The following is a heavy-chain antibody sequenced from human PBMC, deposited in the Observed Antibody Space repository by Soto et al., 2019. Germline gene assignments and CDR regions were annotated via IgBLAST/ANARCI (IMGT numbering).Heavy chain of an antibody. D-gene: IGHD6-6*01. V-gene: IGHV1-2*02. CDR2: INPNSGGT. CDR3: ARPEYSSSSYGMDV. CDR1: GYTFTGYY. Sequence: ASVKVSCKASGYTFTGYYMHCARHAPGQGLEWMGWINPNSGGTNYAQKFQGRFTISRDNAKNSLYLQMNSLRDEDTAVYYCARPEYSSSSYGMDVWGQGTTVTVSS. J-gene: IGHJ6*02.